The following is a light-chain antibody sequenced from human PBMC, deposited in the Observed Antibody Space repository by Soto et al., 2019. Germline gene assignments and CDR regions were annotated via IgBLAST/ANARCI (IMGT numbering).Light chain of an antibody. J-gene: IGKJ2*01. Sequence: DIQMTQSPSTLSASVGDGVTITCRASQNINNWLAWYQQKPGKAPNLLIYAASSLQSGVPPRFSRSGSGTHYTLTITCLPPEDFATYYCQQYNIHSTFGQGTKLESK. CDR3: QQYNIHST. CDR1: QNINNW. V-gene: IGKV1-5*01. CDR2: AAS.